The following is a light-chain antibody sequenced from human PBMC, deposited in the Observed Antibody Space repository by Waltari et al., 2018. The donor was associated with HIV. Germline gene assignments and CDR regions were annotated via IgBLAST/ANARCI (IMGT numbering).Light chain of an antibody. CDR3: QSYDSDLTGVV. J-gene: IGLJ6*01. V-gene: IGLV1-40*01. CDR2: GKN. CDR1: LSTIGAPYD. Sequence: HSVLTQPPSVSGAPGQRVTLSCSGSLSTIGAPYDVPWYQQFPGSAPKLLIYGKNQRQLGVPDRFSGSQSGTSASLVITSLLTDDEAVYFCQSYDSDLTGVVFGGGTQVTV.